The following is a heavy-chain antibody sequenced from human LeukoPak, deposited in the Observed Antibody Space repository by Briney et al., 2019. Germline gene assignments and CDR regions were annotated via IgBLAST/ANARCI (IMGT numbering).Heavy chain of an antibody. V-gene: IGHV3-23*01. J-gene: IGHJ4*02. Sequence: GGSLRLSCAASGFTFSSYAMNWVRQAPGKGLEWVSGISASGGSTYYADSVKGQFTVSRDNSKNTLYLQMNSLRAEDTAVYYCAKLGASIAVAGALFDYWGQGTLVTVSS. CDR1: GFTFSSYA. CDR2: ISASGGST. CDR3: AKLGASIAVAGALFDY. D-gene: IGHD6-19*01.